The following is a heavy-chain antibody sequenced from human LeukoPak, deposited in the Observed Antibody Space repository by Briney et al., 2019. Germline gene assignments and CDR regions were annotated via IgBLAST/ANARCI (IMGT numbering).Heavy chain of an antibody. D-gene: IGHD3-10*02. J-gene: IGHJ6*04. V-gene: IGHV3-74*01. Sequence: GGSLRLSCAASGFTFSSYWMHWVRQAPGKGLVWVSRINSDGSSTSYADSVKGRFTSSRDNAKNSLYLQMNSLRAEDTAVYYCAELGITMIGGVWGKGTTVTISS. CDR3: AELGITMIGGV. CDR2: INSDGSST. CDR1: GFTFSSYW.